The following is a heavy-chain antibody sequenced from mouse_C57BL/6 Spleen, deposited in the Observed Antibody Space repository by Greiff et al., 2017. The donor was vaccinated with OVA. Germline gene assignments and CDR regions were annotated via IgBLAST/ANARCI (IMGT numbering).Heavy chain of an antibody. J-gene: IGHJ3*01. CDR1: GYSITSGYY. D-gene: IGHD4-1*01. V-gene: IGHV3-6*01. Sequence: EVKLVESGPGLVKPSQSLSLTCSVTGYSITSGYYWNWIRQFPGNKLEWMGYISYDGSNNYNPSLKNRISITRDTSKNQFFLKLNSVTTEDTATYYCARTPNWDEGFAYWGQGTLVTVSA. CDR2: ISYDGSN. CDR3: ARTPNWDEGFAY.